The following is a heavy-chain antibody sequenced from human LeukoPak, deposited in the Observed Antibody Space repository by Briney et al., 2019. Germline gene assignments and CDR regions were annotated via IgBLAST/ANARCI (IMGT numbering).Heavy chain of an antibody. V-gene: IGHV4-4*02. CDR2: VHLNGAT. J-gene: IGHJ4*02. D-gene: IGHD1-26*01. Sequence: PSETLSLTCAVSGGSITTTNWWSWVRQPPGKELEWIGEVHLNGATNYNPSLESRCSMSIDKSNNHLSLEVTSVTAADTAMYYCTRESGAFSPFGFWGQGTLVTVSS. CDR1: GGSITTTNW. CDR3: TRESGAFSPFGF.